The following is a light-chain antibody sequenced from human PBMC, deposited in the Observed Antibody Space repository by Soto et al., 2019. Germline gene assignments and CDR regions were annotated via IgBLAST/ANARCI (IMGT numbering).Light chain of an antibody. CDR3: CSYALSSNVV. Sequence: QSALTQPASVSGSPGQSITISCTGSSSDVGSYDLVSWYQQHPGKAPKLMIYEGSKRPSGVSNRFSGSKSANTASLTISGLQAEDEADYYCCSYALSSNVVFGGGTKLTVL. J-gene: IGLJ2*01. CDR1: SSDVGSYDL. V-gene: IGLV2-23*01. CDR2: EGS.